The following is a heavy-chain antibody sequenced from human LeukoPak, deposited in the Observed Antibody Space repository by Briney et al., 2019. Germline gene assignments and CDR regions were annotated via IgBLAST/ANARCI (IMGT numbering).Heavy chain of an antibody. J-gene: IGHJ4*02. CDR2: IRSKANNCAT. Sequence: PGGSLRLSCAASGFTFSDSAMHWVRQASGKGLEWVGHIRSKANNCATAYAASVKGRFTISRDNSKNTLYLQMSRLRAEDTAVYYCATGYSSGWNYFDYWGQGTLVTVSS. CDR1: GFTFSDSA. V-gene: IGHV3-73*01. D-gene: IGHD6-19*01. CDR3: ATGYSSGWNYFDY.